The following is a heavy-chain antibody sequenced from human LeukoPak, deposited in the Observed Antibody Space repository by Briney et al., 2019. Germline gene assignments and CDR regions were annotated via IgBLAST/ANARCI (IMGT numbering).Heavy chain of an antibody. CDR2: IYYSGST. D-gene: IGHD6-6*01. J-gene: IGHJ4*02. V-gene: IGHV4-39*01. CDR1: GGSISSSSYY. Sequence: PSETLSLTCTVSGGSISSSSYYWGWIRQPPGKGLEWIGSIYYSGSTYYNPSLKSRVTISVDTSKNQFSLKLSSVTAADTAVYYCANQGSSASEYWGQGTLATVSS. CDR3: ANQGSSASEY.